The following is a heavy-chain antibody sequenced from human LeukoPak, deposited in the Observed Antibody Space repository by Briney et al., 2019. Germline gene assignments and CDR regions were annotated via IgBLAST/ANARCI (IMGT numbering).Heavy chain of an antibody. CDR1: GFTFSSYA. V-gene: IGHV3-23*01. CDR2: ISGSGGST. D-gene: IGHD2-2*01. CDR3: AKEGAGIVVVPAAIFDY. J-gene: IGHJ4*02. Sequence: GGSLRLSCAASGFTFSSYAMSWVRQAPGKGLEWVSAISGSGGSTYYADSVKGRFTISRDNSKNTLYLQMNSLRAEDTAVYYCAKEGAGIVVVPAAIFDYWGQGTLVTVSS.